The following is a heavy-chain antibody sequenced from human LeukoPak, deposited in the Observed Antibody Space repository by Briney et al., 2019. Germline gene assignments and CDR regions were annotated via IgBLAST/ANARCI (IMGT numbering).Heavy chain of an antibody. CDR3: ARAPFSSGWYLPWGYMDV. V-gene: IGHV1-18*01. Sequence: ASVKVSCKASGGTFSSYAISWVRQAPGQGLEWMAWISAYNTNTNYAQKFQGRVSMTTDTSTSTAYMELRSLRSDDTAVYYCARAPFSSGWYLPWGYMDVWGKGTTVTVSS. CDR1: GGTFSSYA. J-gene: IGHJ6*03. D-gene: IGHD6-19*01. CDR2: ISAYNTNT.